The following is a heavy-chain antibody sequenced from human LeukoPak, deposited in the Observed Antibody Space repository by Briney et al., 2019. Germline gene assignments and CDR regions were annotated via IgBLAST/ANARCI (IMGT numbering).Heavy chain of an antibody. J-gene: IGHJ4*02. V-gene: IGHV3-23*01. CDR3: AKDGVAAPPFDY. Sequence: GASLRLSCAASGFTFSSYAMSWVRQAPGKGLEWVSAISGSGGSTYYADSVKGRFTISRDNSKNTLYLQINSLRAEDTAVYYCAKDGVAAPPFDYWGQGTLVTVSS. D-gene: IGHD6-13*01. CDR1: GFTFSSYA. CDR2: ISGSGGST.